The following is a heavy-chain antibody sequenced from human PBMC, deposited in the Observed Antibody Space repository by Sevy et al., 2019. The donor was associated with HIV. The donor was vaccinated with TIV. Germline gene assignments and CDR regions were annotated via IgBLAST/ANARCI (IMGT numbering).Heavy chain of an antibody. J-gene: IGHJ4*02. CDR3: ARVLWSGYSYDY. D-gene: IGHD3-3*01. CDR1: GFTFSSYA. Sequence: GGSLRLSCAASGFTFSSYAMHWVHQAPGKGLEWVAVISYDGSNKYYADSVKGRFTISRDNSKNTLYLQMNSLRAEDTAVYYCARVLWSGYSYDYWGQGTLVTVSS. CDR2: ISYDGSNK. V-gene: IGHV3-30-3*01.